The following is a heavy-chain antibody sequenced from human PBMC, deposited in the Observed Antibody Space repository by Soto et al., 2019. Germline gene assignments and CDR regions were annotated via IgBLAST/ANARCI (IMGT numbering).Heavy chain of an antibody. Sequence: GGSLRLSCAASGFTFSTYSMNWVRQAPGKGLEWVSSISSGSDYIYYADSVKGRFPTSRDNAKNTLYLQMNDLRVEDTAVYYCGSVFEYWGQGSLVTVSS. CDR3: GSVFEY. CDR2: ISSGSDYI. V-gene: IGHV3-21*01. J-gene: IGHJ4*02. CDR1: GFTFSTYS.